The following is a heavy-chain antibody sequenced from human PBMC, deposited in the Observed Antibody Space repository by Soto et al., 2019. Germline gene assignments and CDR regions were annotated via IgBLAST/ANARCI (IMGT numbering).Heavy chain of an antibody. Sequence: QVQLVQSGAEVKKPGSSVKVSCKASGGTFSSYAISWVRQAPGQGLEWMGGIIPIFGTANYAQKFQGRVTITADESTSTAYMELSNLRSEDTAVYYCARVHGKRPYYYYYYGMDVWGQGTTVTVSS. CDR3: ARVHGKRPYYYYYYGMDV. CDR1: GGTFSSYA. V-gene: IGHV1-69*01. J-gene: IGHJ6*02. CDR2: IIPIFGTA.